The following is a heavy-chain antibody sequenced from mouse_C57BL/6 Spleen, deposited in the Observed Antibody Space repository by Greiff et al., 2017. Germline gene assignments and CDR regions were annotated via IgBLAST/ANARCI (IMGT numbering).Heavy chain of an antibody. J-gene: IGHJ4*01. D-gene: IGHD2-3*01. Sequence: VQLQQPGAELVLPGASVKLSCKASGYTFTSYWMHWVKQRPGQGLEWIGEIDPSDSYTNYNQKFKGKFTLTVDKSSNKAYMQRSSLTSEDSAVYYCARAREDGRDAMDYWGQGTSVTVYS. V-gene: IGHV1-69*01. CDR2: IDPSDSYT. CDR3: ARAREDGRDAMDY. CDR1: GYTFTSYW.